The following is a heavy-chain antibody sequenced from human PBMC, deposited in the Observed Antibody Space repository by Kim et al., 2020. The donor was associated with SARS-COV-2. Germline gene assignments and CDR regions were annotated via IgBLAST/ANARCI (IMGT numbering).Heavy chain of an antibody. D-gene: IGHD3-3*01. Sequence: GGSLRLSCAASGFTFSSYAMSWVRQAPGKGLEWVSAISGSGGSTYYADSVKGRFTISRDNSKNTLYLQMNSLRAEDTAVYYCANNPLGTILGVVKATYGMDVWGQGTTVTVSS. CDR1: GFTFSSYA. CDR3: ANNPLGTILGVVKATYGMDV. V-gene: IGHV3-23*01. CDR2: ISGSGGST. J-gene: IGHJ6*02.